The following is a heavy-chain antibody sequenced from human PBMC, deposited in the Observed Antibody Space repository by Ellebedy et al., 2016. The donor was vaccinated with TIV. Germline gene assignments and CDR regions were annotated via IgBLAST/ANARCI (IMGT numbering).Heavy chain of an antibody. CDR3: ATITGTTGYGRDV. J-gene: IGHJ6*02. CDR1: GYTFTSYD. CDR2: MNPNSDNS. V-gene: IGHV1-8*01. Sequence: AASVKVSCKASGYTFTSYDINWVRQATGQGLEWMGWMNPNSDNSDYAPKFEGRLTMTRETSISPAYMELSSLRSEDTAVYYCATITGTTGYGRDVWGQGTTVTVSS. D-gene: IGHD1-7*01.